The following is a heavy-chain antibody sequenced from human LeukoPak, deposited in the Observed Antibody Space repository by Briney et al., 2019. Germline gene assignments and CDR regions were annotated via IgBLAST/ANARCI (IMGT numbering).Heavy chain of an antibody. V-gene: IGHV1-69*05. CDR1: GGTFSSYA. J-gene: IGHJ3*02. Sequence: GASVKVSCKASGGTFSSYAISWVRQAPGQGLEWMGGIIPIFGTANDAQKFQGRVTITTDESTSTAYMERSSLRSEDTAVYYCAGADIAVAGVAFYIWGQRTMVTLS. D-gene: IGHD6-19*01. CDR2: IIPIFGTA. CDR3: AGADIAVAGVAFYI.